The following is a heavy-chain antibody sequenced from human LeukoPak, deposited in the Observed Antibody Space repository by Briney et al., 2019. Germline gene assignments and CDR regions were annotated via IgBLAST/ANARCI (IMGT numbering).Heavy chain of an antibody. CDR1: GGSISSYY. J-gene: IGHJ4*02. V-gene: IGHV4-4*07. CDR3: ARSGSYYVSIVDY. CDR2: IYTSGST. D-gene: IGHD1-26*01. Sequence: SETLSLTYTVSGGSISSYYWSWIRPPAGKGLEWIGRIYTSGSTNYNPSLKSRVTMSVDTSKNQFSLKLSSVTAADTAVYYCARSGSYYVSIVDYWGQGTLVTVSS.